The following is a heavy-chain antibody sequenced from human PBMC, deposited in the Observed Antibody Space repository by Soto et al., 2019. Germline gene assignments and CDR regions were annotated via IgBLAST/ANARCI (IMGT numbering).Heavy chain of an antibody. Sequence: QLQLQESGPGLVKPSETLSLTCTVYGGSISSSRHYWAWIRQPPGKGLEWIGSVFYSGRTYYNPSLKSRVTISVDTSKNQFSLNVSSVSAADTALYYCARLSFGYDMDVWGQGTTVTVSS. CDR1: GGSISSSRHY. CDR3: ARLSFGYDMDV. CDR2: VFYSGRT. J-gene: IGHJ6*02. D-gene: IGHD3-16*01. V-gene: IGHV4-39*01.